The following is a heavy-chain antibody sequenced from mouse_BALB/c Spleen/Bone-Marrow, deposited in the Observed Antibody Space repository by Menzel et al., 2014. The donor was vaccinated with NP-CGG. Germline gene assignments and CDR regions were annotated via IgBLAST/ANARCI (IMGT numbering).Heavy chain of an antibody. J-gene: IGHJ3*01. Sequence: QVQLKESGTEVVRPGASVKLSCKASGYSFTTYWMNWVKQSPGQGLEWIGMIHPSDSETRLNQKFKDKATLTVDKSSSTAYMQLNSPTSEDSAVYYCAREKVYYGISWFAYWGQGTLVTVSA. D-gene: IGHD2-1*01. CDR3: AREKVYYGISWFAY. CDR2: IHPSDSET. V-gene: IGHV1-61*01. CDR1: GYSFTTYW.